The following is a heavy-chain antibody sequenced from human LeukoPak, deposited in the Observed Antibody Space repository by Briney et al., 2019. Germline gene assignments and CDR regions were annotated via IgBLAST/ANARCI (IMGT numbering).Heavy chain of an antibody. CDR1: GGSISSYY. Sequence: SETLSLTCTVSGGSISSYYWSWIRQPAGKGLEWIGRIYTSGSTNYNPSLKSRVTMSVDTSKNQFSLKLSSVTAADTAVYYCARESDYYGSGSYYYMDVWGKGTTVTISS. J-gene: IGHJ6*03. CDR2: IYTSGST. CDR3: ARESDYYGSGSYYYMDV. V-gene: IGHV4-4*07. D-gene: IGHD3-10*01.